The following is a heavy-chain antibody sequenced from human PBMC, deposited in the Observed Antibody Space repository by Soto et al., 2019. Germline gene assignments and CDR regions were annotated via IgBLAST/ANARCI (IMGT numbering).Heavy chain of an antibody. V-gene: IGHV4-59*01. CDR3: ARAGGLGAVAADY. CDR1: GGSISGYY. CDR2: MYNTGST. J-gene: IGHJ4*02. D-gene: IGHD6-19*01. Sequence: SETLSLTCTVSGGSISGYYWSWIRQPPGKGLEWIGYMYNTGSTVYNPSYKSRVTISVDTSKNQFSLKLNSVTAADTAVYYCARAGGLGAVAADYWGQGTLVTV.